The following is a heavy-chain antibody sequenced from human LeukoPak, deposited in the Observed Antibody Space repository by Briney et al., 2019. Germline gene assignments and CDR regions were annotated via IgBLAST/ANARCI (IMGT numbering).Heavy chain of an antibody. J-gene: IGHJ3*02. CDR1: GDSISSSNYY. D-gene: IGHD3-16*01. CDR3: ARRGLPRPHVFDM. Sequence: SETLSLTCTVSGDSISSSNYYWGWIRQPPGKGLEWIGSVYYSGSTYYKPSLKSRITISVDTSKNQFSLELRSVTSADTAVYFCARRGLPRPHVFDMWGQGTMVTVSS. V-gene: IGHV4-39*01. CDR2: VYYSGST.